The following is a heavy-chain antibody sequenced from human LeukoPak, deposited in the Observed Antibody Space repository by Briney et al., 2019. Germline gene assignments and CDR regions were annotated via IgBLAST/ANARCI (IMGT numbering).Heavy chain of an antibody. CDR1: GYSISSGYY. V-gene: IGHV4-38-2*02. J-gene: IGHJ4*02. Sequence: SETLSLTCTVSGYSISSGYYWGWIRQPPGKGLEWIGSIYHSGSTNYNPSLKSRVTISVDTSKNQFSLKLSSVTAADTAVYYCGTGVDYWGQGTLVTVSS. CDR2: IYHSGST. CDR3: GTGVDY. D-gene: IGHD1-1*01.